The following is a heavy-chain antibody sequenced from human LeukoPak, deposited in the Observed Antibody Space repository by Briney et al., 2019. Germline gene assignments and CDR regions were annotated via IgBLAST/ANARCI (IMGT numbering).Heavy chain of an antibody. D-gene: IGHD2-2*01. CDR1: GFTFSDAW. J-gene: IGHJ4*02. CDR2: IKTEPEGGTT. V-gene: IGHV3-15*01. Sequence: GGSLRLPCAASGFTFSDAWMSWVRQAPGKGLEWVARIKTEPEGGTTDYAGPVKDRFSISRDDSKNRVYLHMDSLKVEDTAVYYCTTARVGFWGQGTLATVSS. CDR3: TTARVGF.